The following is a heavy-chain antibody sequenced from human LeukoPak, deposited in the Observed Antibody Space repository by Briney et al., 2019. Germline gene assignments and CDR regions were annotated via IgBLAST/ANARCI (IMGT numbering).Heavy chain of an antibody. V-gene: IGHV4-61*01. CDR2: LYYGGST. Sequence: PSETLSLTCTVSGGSLSSSSYYWSWIRQPPGKGLEWIGYLYYGGSTNYNPSLRSRVTISVDTSKNQFSLKLSSVTAADTAVYYCAREDAKRYSGSYLDYWGQGTLVTVSS. CDR1: GGSLSSSSYY. D-gene: IGHD1-26*01. J-gene: IGHJ4*02. CDR3: AREDAKRYSGSYLDY.